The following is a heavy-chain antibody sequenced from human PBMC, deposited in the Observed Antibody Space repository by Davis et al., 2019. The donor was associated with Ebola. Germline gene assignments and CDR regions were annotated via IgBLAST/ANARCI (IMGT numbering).Heavy chain of an antibody. CDR2: MNPNSGNT. CDR1: GYTFTSYD. CDR3: ARETYYYDSSGYSHHYFDY. V-gene: IGHV1-8*01. Sequence: AASVKVSCKGSGYTFTSYDINWVRQATGQGLEWMGWMNPNSGNTGYAQKFQGRVTMTRNTSISTAYMELSSLRSEDTAVYYCARETYYYDSSGYSHHYFDYWGQGTLVTVSS. J-gene: IGHJ4*02. D-gene: IGHD3-22*01.